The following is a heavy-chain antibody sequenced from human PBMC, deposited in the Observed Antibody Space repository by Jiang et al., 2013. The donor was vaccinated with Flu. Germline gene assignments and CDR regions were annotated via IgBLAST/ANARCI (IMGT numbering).Heavy chain of an antibody. D-gene: IGHD5-12*01. V-gene: IGHV3-21*01. CDR3: ARAPNIALEAFDI. CDR1: GFTFSSYS. J-gene: IGHJ3*02. CDR2: ISSSSSYI. Sequence: QLLESGGGLVKPGGSLRLSCAASGFTFSSYSMNWVRQAPGKGLEWVSSISSSSSYIYYADSVKGRFTISRDNAKNSLYLQMNSLRAEDTAVYYCARAPNIALEAFDIWGQGTMVTVSS.